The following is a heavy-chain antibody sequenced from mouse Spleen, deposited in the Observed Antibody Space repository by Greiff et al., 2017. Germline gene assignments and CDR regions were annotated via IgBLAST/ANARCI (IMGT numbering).Heavy chain of an antibody. D-gene: IGHD1-1*01. CDR2: ISSGSSTI. CDR1: GFTFSDYG. J-gene: IGHJ3*01. Sequence: EVQRVESGGGLVKPGGSLKLSCAASGFTFSDYGMHWVRQAPEQGLEWVAYISSGSSTIYYADTVKGRFTISRDNAKNTLFLQMTSLRSEDTAMYYCARPGNYGSSPAGFAYWGQGTLVTVSA. CDR3: ARPGNYGSSPAGFAY. V-gene: IGHV5-17*01.